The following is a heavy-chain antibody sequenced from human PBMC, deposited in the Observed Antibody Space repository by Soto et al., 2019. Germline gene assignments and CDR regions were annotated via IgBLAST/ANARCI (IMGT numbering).Heavy chain of an antibody. CDR1: GGSMKSDGYY. D-gene: IGHD3-16*01. Sequence: SETLSLTCSVSGGSMKSDGYYWSWIRQHPGKGLEWIGYISYSGSTYSNPSLKGRVTISVDTSKNHFSLKLSSVTAADTAVYYCARSFNPTPSQPNCFDPWGPGTLVTVSS. CDR3: ARSFNPTPSQPNCFDP. CDR2: ISYSGST. V-gene: IGHV4-31*03. J-gene: IGHJ5*02.